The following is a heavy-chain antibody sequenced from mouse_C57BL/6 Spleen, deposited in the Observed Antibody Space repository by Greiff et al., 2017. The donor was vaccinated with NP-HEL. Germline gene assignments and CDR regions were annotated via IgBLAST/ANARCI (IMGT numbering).Heavy chain of an antibody. D-gene: IGHD2-3*01. V-gene: IGHV5-17*01. J-gene: IGHJ2*01. CDR1: GFTFSDYG. CDR3: ARNDGYYFDY. Sequence: EVKLMESGGGLVKPGGSLKLSCAASGFTFSDYGMHWVRQAPEKGLEWVAYISSGSSTIYYADTVKGRFTISRDNAKNTLFLQMTSLRSEDTAMYYCARNDGYYFDYGGKGTTLPVSS. CDR2: ISSGSSTI.